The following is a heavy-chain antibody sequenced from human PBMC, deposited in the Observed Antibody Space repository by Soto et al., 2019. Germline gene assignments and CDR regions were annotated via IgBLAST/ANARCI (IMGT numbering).Heavy chain of an antibody. D-gene: IGHD3-22*01. V-gene: IGHV1-3*01. Sequence: GASVKVSCKASGCTFISYAMHWVRQAPGQRLEWMGWINAGNGNTKYSQRFRGRVTITRDTSASTAYMELNSLRSEDTAVYYCARTSGYYFLDYWGQGALVTVSS. CDR2: INAGNGNT. CDR1: GCTFISYA. J-gene: IGHJ4*02. CDR3: ARTSGYYFLDY.